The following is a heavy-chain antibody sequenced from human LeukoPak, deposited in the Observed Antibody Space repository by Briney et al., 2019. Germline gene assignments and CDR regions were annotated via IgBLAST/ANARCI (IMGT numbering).Heavy chain of an antibody. CDR2: ICGRGITT. D-gene: IGHD1-14*01. V-gene: IGHV3-48*03. CDR1: GFTFRGYE. J-gene: IGHJ3*02. CDR3: AKDLPGLHDAFDI. Sequence: PGGSLRLSCAASGFTFRGYEMNWVRQAPGKGLEWVSYICGRGITTLYADSVKGRFTISRDDAKNSLYLQMNSLRAEDTAIYYCAKDLPGLHDAFDIWGQGTMVTASS.